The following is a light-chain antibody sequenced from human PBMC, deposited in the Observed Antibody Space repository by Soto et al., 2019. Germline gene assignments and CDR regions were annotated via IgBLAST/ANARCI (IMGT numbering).Light chain of an antibody. Sequence: EIVLTQSPGTLSLSPGERPTLSCRASQSVSSSYLAWYQQKPSQAPRLLIYGASSRATGIPDRFSGSGSGTDFTLTISRLEPEDFAVYYCQHYGSLVLTFGGGTKVEIK. V-gene: IGKV3-20*01. CDR1: QSVSSSY. J-gene: IGKJ4*01. CDR3: QHYGSLVLT. CDR2: GAS.